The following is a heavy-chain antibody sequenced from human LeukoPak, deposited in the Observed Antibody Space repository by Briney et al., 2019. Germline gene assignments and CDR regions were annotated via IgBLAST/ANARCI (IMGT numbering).Heavy chain of an antibody. J-gene: IGHJ4*02. D-gene: IGHD6-19*01. CDR2: IKEDGSEK. CDR3: AVTIAVGY. Sequence: GGSLRLSRAASGFNFSGYWMTWVRQAPAKGLEWVANIKEDGSEKHYVDSVKGRFTISRDNAKNSLYLEMNTLRLEDTAVYYCAVTIAVGYWGQGSLVTVSS. CDR1: GFNFSGYW. V-gene: IGHV3-7*01.